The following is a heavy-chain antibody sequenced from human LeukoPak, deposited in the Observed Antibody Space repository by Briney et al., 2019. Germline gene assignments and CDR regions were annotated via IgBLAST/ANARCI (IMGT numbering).Heavy chain of an antibody. D-gene: IGHD2-15*01. CDR3: AKAPVTTCRGAFCYPFDY. V-gene: IGHV3-23*01. Sequence: GGSLRLSCAASGFTFSNYAMSWVRQAPGKGLEWVSAISDTGNTYHADSVKGRFTISRDSSKNTLFLQMNRLRPEDAAVYYCAKAPVTTCRGAFCYPFDYWGLGTLVTVSS. CDR2: ISDTGNT. CDR1: GFTFSNYA. J-gene: IGHJ4*02.